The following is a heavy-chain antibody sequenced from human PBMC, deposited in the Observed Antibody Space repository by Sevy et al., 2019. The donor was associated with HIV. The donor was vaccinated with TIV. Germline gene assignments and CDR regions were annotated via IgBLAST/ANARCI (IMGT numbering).Heavy chain of an antibody. CDR3: ARDGKVPVPGLYYFDY. CDR1: GLTFSNDN. V-gene: IGHV3-21*01. CDR2: ISSESGYI. D-gene: IGHD6-19*01. Sequence: GGSLRLSCAASGLTFSNDNMNWVRQAPGKGLEWVSFISSESGYIYYADSVKGRFSISRDNAKNSLYLQMNSLRAEDTAVYYYARDGKVPVPGLYYFDYWGHGTLVTVSS. J-gene: IGHJ4*01.